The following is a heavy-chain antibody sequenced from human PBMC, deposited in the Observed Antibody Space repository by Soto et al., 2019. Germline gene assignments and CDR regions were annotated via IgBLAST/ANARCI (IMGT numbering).Heavy chain of an antibody. CDR1: GYTFTSYY. V-gene: IGHV1-46*01. CDR3: ARVVYRVVTASPHFDY. Sequence: QVQLVQSGAEVKKPGASVKVSCKASGYTFTSYYMHWVRQAPGQGLELMGIINPSGGSTSYAQKFQGRVTMTRDTSTSTVYMELSSLRSEDTAVYYCARVVYRVVTASPHFDYWGQGTLVTVSS. CDR2: INPSGGST. D-gene: IGHD2-21*02. J-gene: IGHJ4*02.